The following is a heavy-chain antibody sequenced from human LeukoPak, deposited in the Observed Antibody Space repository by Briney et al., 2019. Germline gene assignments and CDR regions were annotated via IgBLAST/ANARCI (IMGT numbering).Heavy chain of an antibody. Sequence: GGSLRLSCVASEFSFSIYGMTWFRQAPGKGLEWVSSINKGGENTHYADSVKGRFTISRDNSKNTLYLQMNSLRAEDTALYYCAIDPSDFYETDSLDFWGQGTPVTVSS. CDR1: EFSFSIYG. V-gene: IGHV3-23*01. CDR3: AIDPSDFYETDSLDF. J-gene: IGHJ4*02. D-gene: IGHD2/OR15-2a*01. CDR2: INKGGENT.